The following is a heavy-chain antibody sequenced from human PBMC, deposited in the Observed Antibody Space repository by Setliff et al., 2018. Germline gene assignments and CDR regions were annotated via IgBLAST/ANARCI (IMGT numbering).Heavy chain of an antibody. CDR3: ARDLGDLVATILSFFDY. Sequence: PSVKVSCKSSGYTFTSYGISWMRQAPGQGLEWMGWSSAYNGKTQYAQKFQGRVTMTTDTSTSTAYMELMSLTSDDTALYFCARDLGDLVATILSFFDYWGQGTLVTVSS. V-gene: IGHV1-18*01. CDR1: GYTFTSYG. CDR2: SSAYNGKT. D-gene: IGHD5-12*01. J-gene: IGHJ4*02.